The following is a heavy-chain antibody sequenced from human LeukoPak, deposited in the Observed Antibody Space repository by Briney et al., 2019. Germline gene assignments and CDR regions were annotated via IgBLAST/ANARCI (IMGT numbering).Heavy chain of an antibody. J-gene: IGHJ3*02. CDR3: ARACSGGSCYPGEDAFDI. Sequence: PSETLSLTCTVSGGSISSYYWSWIRRPPGKGLEWIGYIYYSGGTNYNPSLTRRVTISVDTSKNQFSLKLSSVTAADTAVYYCARACSGGSCYPGEDAFDIWGQGTMVTVSS. CDR1: GGSISSYY. D-gene: IGHD2-15*01. V-gene: IGHV4-59*01. CDR2: IYYSGGT.